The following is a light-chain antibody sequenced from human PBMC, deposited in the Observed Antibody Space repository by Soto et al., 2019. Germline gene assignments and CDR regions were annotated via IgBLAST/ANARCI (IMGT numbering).Light chain of an antibody. V-gene: IGLV1-40*01. CDR1: SSNIGAGYD. J-gene: IGLJ1*01. CDR3: QSYDSSLRAYYA. Sequence: QSVVAQAPRVAGAPGQRVTISCTGSSSNIGAGYDVHWYQQLPGTAPKLLIYGNSNRPSGVPDRFSGSKSGTSASLAITGLQAEDEADYYCQSYDSSLRAYYAFGTGTKVPAL. CDR2: GNS.